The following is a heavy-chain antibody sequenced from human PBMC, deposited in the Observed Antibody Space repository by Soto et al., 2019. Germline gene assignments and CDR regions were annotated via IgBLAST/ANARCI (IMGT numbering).Heavy chain of an antibody. J-gene: IGHJ5*02. D-gene: IGHD2-15*01. Sequence: PSDTLPLPDTVFGGSLGGSYWTGIPKPQGKGWEGMGEINHSGSTNYNPSLKSQVTISVDTSKNQFSLKLSSVTAADTAVYYCARVRCSGGSCYSNPARTYNWFDPWGQGTLVTVSS. V-gene: IGHV4-34*01. CDR3: ARVRCSGGSCYSNPARTYNWFDP. CDR2: INHSGST. CDR1: GGSLGGSY.